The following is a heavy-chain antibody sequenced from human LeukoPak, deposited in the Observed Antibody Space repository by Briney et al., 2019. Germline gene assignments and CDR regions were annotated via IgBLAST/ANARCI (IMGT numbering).Heavy chain of an antibody. CDR1: GGSISSSNYY. Sequence: SETLSLTCTVSGGSISSSNYYWVWIRQPPGKGLEWIGSIYYSGSTYYNPSLKSRVTISVDKSKNQFSLKLSSVTAADTAVYYCARHDDDTMVRGVILSWYDPWDPGILVTVSS. CDR3: ARHDDDTMVRGVILSWYDP. CDR2: IYYSGST. D-gene: IGHD3-10*01. V-gene: IGHV4-39*01. J-gene: IGHJ5*02.